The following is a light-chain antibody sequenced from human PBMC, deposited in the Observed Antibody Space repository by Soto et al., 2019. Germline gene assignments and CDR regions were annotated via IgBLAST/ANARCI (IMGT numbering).Light chain of an antibody. Sequence: QSVLTQPPSASGTPGQRVTISCSGSSSNIGANPINWYQQLPGTAPKLLIYNNDQRPPGVPDRFSASKSGTSASLAISGLQPEDEADYYCEAWDDSLYGAVLGGGTKVTVL. J-gene: IGLJ2*01. V-gene: IGLV1-44*01. CDR2: NND. CDR3: EAWDDSLYGAV. CDR1: SSNIGANP.